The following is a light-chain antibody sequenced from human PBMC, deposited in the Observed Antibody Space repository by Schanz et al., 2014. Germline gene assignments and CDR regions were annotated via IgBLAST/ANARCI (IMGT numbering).Light chain of an antibody. CDR3: QQYDSFTT. CDR1: QTVSSSY. V-gene: IGKV3-20*01. J-gene: IGKJ5*01. Sequence: ETVLTQSPGALSLSPGERATLSCRASQTVSSSYLAWYQQKPGQAPRLLIYGASSRATGIPDRFSGSGSVTDFTLTISRLEPEDFAVYYCQQYDSFTTFGQGTRLEIK. CDR2: GAS.